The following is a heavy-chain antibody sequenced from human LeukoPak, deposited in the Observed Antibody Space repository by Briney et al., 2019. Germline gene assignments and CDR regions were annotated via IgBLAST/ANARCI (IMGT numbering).Heavy chain of an antibody. V-gene: IGHV4-34*01. Sequence: SETLSLTCAVYGGSFSGYYWSWIRQPPGKGLEWIGEINHSGSTNYNPSLKSRVTISVDTSKNQFSLKLCSVTAADTAVYYCARGSATWQWLGSNWFDPWGQGTPVTVSS. CDR2: INHSGST. D-gene: IGHD6-19*01. J-gene: IGHJ5*02. CDR1: GGSFSGYY. CDR3: ARGSATWQWLGSNWFDP.